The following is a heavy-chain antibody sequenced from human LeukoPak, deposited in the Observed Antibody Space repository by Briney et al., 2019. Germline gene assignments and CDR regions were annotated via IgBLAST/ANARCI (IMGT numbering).Heavy chain of an antibody. J-gene: IGHJ4*02. D-gene: IGHD3-22*01. V-gene: IGHV3-23*01. CDR3: AKRYYYDSSGYKSAFDY. CDR2: ISGSGATT. CDR1: GFTFSSYA. Sequence: GGSLRLSCAASGFTFSSYAMNWVRQAPAKGLEWVSVISGSGATTYYADSVKGRFTISRDNSKNTLYLQMNSPRAEDTAVYYCAKRYYYDSSGYKSAFDYWGQGTLVTVSS.